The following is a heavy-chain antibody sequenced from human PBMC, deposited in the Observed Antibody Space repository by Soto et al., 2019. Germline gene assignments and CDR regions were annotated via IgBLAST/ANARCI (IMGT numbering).Heavy chain of an antibody. CDR3: AKDVISYYDSSGYYY. V-gene: IGHV3-23*01. J-gene: IGHJ4*02. CDR1: GFTFSSYA. D-gene: IGHD3-22*01. Sequence: GGSLRLSCAASGFTFSSYAMSWVRQAPGKGLEWVSAISGSVGSTYYADSVKGRFTISRDNSKNTLYLQMNSLRAEDTAVYYCAKDVISYYDSSGYYYWGQRTLVTVSS. CDR2: ISGSVGST.